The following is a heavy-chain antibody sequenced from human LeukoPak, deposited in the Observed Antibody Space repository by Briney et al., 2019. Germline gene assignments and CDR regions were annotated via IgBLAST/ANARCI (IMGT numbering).Heavy chain of an antibody. Sequence: GASVRVSCKASGYTFTGYYMHWVRQAPGQGLEWMGWINPNSGGTNYAQKFQGWVTMTRDTSISTAYMELSRLRSDDTAVYYCARESNPISSWYYYYYYGMDVWGQGTTVTVSS. V-gene: IGHV1-2*04. CDR2: INPNSGGT. D-gene: IGHD6-13*01. J-gene: IGHJ6*02. CDR1: GYTFTGYY. CDR3: ARESNPISSWYYYYYYGMDV.